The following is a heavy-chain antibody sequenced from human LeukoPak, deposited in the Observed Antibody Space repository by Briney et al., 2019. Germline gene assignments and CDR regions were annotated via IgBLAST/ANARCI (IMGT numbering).Heavy chain of an antibody. J-gene: IGHJ4*02. CDR2: IIPIFGTA. Sequence: SVKVSCKASGGTFTSYAISWVRQAPGQGLEWRGGIIPIFGTANYAQKFQGRVTITSHKSTSTPYMELTRLRSQCPSVYHCASGYYGSGSYTYYWGQGTLVTVSS. D-gene: IGHD3-10*01. CDR3: ASGYYGSGSYTYY. V-gene: IGHV1-69*06. CDR1: GGTFTSYA.